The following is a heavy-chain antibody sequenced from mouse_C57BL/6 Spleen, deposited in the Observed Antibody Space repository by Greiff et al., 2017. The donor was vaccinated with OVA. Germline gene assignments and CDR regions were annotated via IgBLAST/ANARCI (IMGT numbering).Heavy chain of an antibody. J-gene: IGHJ3*01. V-gene: IGHV5-17*01. CDR1: GFTFSDYG. CDR3: ARDEFTTVVDTWFAY. Sequence: EVKLMESGGGLVKPGGSLKLSCAASGFTFSDYGMHWVRQAPEKGLEWVAYISSGSSTIYYADTVKGRFTISRDNAKNTLFLQMTSLRSEDTAMYYCARDEFTTVVDTWFAYWGQGTLVTVSA. CDR2: ISSGSSTI. D-gene: IGHD1-1*01.